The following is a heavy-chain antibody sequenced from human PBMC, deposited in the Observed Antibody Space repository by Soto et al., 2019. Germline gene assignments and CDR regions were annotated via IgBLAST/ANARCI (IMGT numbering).Heavy chain of an antibody. CDR3: ARVEIELEWLFHP. J-gene: IGHJ5*02. Sequence: PSETLSLTCTVSGGSISSYYWSWIRQPPGKGLEWIGYIYYSGSTNYNPSLKSRVTISVDTSKNQFSLKLSSVTAADTAVYYCARVEIELEWLFHPWGQGTLVTVSS. CDR2: IYYSGST. V-gene: IGHV4-59*01. CDR1: GGSISSYY. D-gene: IGHD3-3*01.